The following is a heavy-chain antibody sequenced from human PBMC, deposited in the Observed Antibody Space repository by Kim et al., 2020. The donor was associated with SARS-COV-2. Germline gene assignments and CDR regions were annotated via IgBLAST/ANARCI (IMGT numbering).Heavy chain of an antibody. CDR1: GGSISSYY. CDR2: IYTSGRT. CDR3: ARREGGSNYFDY. Sequence: SETLSRTCTVSGGSISSYYWSWIRQPAGKGLEWIGRIYTSGRTDYNPSLKSRVTMSVDTSKNQFSLKLSSVTAADTAVYYCARREGGSNYFDYWGQGTLVTVSS. V-gene: IGHV4-4*07. D-gene: IGHD1-26*01. J-gene: IGHJ4*02.